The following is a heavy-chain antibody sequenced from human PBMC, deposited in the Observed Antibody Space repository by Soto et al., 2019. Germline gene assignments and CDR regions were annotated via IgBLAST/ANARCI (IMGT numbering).Heavy chain of an antibody. CDR1: GFTFRTYA. CDR2: ISYDGSNT. J-gene: IGHJ4*02. V-gene: IGHV3-30*04. D-gene: IGHD5-18*01. CDR3: ARASETNGYSYEYFDY. Sequence: QVQLVESGGGVVQPGRSLKLSCAASGFTFRTYAMHWVRQAPGKGLEWVAVISYDGSNTYYADSVKGRFTISRDNSKNTLYLQMNRLRNEDSAVYYCARASETNGYSYEYFDYWGQGTLVTVSS.